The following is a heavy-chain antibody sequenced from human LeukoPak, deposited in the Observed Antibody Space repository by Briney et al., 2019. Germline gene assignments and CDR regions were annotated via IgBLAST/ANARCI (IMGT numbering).Heavy chain of an antibody. Sequence: ASVKVCCKVSGYTLTELSMHWVRQAPGKGLEWMGGFDPEDGETIYAQKFQGRVTMTEDTSTDTAYMELSSLRSEDTAVYYCATDRRHGGIVPMRAYWGQGTLVTVSS. V-gene: IGHV1-24*01. J-gene: IGHJ4*02. D-gene: IGHD4-23*01. CDR3: ATDRRHGGIVPMRAY. CDR1: GYTLTELS. CDR2: FDPEDGET.